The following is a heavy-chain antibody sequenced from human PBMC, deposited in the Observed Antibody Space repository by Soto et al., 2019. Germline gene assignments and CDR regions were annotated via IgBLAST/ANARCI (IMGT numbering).Heavy chain of an antibody. D-gene: IGHD4-17*01. CDR2: IYDSGST. CDR1: GGSISGGGYY. CDR3: AREIIPLTTDWYFDL. Sequence: QVQLQESGPGLVNPSETLSLTCTVSGGSISGGGYYWSWIRQPPGKGLEWIGYIYDSGSTYYNPSIKSRISISVDTSKNQFSLRLSSVTAADTAVYYCAREIIPLTTDWYFDLWGRGTLVTVSS. J-gene: IGHJ2*01. V-gene: IGHV4-30-4*01.